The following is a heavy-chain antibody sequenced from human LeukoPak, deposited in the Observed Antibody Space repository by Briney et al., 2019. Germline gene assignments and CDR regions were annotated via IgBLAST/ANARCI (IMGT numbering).Heavy chain of an antibody. CDR1: GFTFSTYS. CDR3: ARDEAYGFDT. V-gene: IGHV3-48*02. J-gene: IGHJ3*02. CDR2: IRSGGTI. Sequence: PGGSLRLSCAASGFTFSTYSMNWARQAPGKGLEWLSYIRSGGTINYADSVKGRFIISRDNAKNSLYLQMNSLRDEGTAVYYCARDEAYGFDTWGQGTMVTVSS.